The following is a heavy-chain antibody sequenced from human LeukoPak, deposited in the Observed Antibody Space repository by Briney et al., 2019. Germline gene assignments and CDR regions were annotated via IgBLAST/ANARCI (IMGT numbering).Heavy chain of an antibody. D-gene: IGHD6-19*01. CDR1: GGSIGSSSYY. V-gene: IGHV4-39*01. CDR2: VYYGGST. CDR3: ARHGQWLATGDY. Sequence: PSETLSLTCSVSGGSIGSSSYYWGWIRQPPGKGLEWIGSVYYGGSTYYNPSLKSRVTISVDTSKKQVSLKLSSVTAADTAMYYCARHGQWLATGDYWGQGTLVTVSS. J-gene: IGHJ4*02.